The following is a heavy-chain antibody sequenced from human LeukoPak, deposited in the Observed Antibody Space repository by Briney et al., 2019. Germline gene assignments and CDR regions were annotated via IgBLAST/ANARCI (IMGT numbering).Heavy chain of an antibody. CDR1: GFTFTTYW. CDR3: IRESQSALWD. V-gene: IGHV3-74*01. Sequence: PGGSQRLSCAASGFTFTTYWMHWVRQAPGKGLVWVSRINRDGSGTGFADSLNGRFTISRDNAKNILYLQMNSLRDEDTAVYYCIRESQSALWDWGQGTLVTVSS. CDR2: INRDGSGT. J-gene: IGHJ4*02. D-gene: IGHD3-10*01.